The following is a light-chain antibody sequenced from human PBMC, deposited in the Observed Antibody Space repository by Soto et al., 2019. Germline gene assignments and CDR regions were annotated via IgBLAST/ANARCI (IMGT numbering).Light chain of an antibody. CDR1: QSVTSSS. J-gene: IGKJ1*01. CDR2: GAS. Sequence: EIVLTQSPGTLSLSPGERATLSCRASQSVTSSSLAWYQQKPGQAPRLLIYGASSRATGIPDRFSGSGSETDFTLTISRLEPEDFAVYYCQQYGNSPRTFGQGTKVEIK. V-gene: IGKV3-20*01. CDR3: QQYGNSPRT.